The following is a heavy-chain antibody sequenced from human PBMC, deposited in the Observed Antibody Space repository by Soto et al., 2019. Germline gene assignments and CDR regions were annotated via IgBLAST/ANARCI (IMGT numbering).Heavy chain of an antibody. J-gene: IGHJ6*02. V-gene: IGHV3-49*04. CDR1: GFTFGDYA. Sequence: GGSLRLSCTASGFTFGDYAMSWVRQAPGKGLEWVGFIRSKAYGGTTEYAASVKGRFTISRDDSKSIAYLQMNSLKTEDTAVYYCTADLSSSPYYDFWRGYYPPPLYYSGMDVWGQGSTVTVSS. D-gene: IGHD3-3*01. CDR2: IRSKAYGGTT. CDR3: TADLSSSPYYDFWRGYYPPPLYYSGMDV.